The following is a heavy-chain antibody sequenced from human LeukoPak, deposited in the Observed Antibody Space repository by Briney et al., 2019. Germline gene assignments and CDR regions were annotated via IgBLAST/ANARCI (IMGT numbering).Heavy chain of an antibody. Sequence: GGSLRLSCAASGFTCRSYEMNWVRQAPGKGLEWVSCISTSGSTIYYADSVKGRSTNSRDNAKNSLDRQMNNLKAEDTAVYYCARTLPGNWFDPWGQGTLVAVSS. J-gene: IGHJ5*02. D-gene: IGHD3-10*01. V-gene: IGHV3-48*03. CDR2: ISTSGSTI. CDR1: GFTCRSYE. CDR3: ARTLPGNWFDP.